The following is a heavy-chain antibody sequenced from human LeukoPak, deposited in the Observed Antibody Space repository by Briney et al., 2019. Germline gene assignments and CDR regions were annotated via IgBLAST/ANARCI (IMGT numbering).Heavy chain of an antibody. CDR1: GYSFTSYA. Sequence: ASVKVSCKASGYSFTSYAMHWVRQAPGQRLEWMGWINAGNGNTKYSQKFQGRVTITRDTSASTAYMELSSLRSEDTAVYYCARDQGSSGWYDRGANWFDPWGQGTLVTVSS. CDR3: ARDQGSSGWYDRGANWFDP. V-gene: IGHV1-3*01. CDR2: INAGNGNT. J-gene: IGHJ5*02. D-gene: IGHD6-19*01.